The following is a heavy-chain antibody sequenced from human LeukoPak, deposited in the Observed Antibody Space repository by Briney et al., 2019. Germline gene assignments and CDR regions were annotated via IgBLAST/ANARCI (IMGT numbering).Heavy chain of an antibody. D-gene: IGHD3-10*01. V-gene: IGHV3-48*03. Sequence: GGSLRLSCAASGFTFSSYEMNWVRQAPGKGLEWVSYISSSGSTIYYADSVKGRFTISRDNAKNSLYLQINSLRAEDTAVYYCAFYYYGSGSYSYYYGMDVWGQGTTVTVSS. CDR3: AFYYYGSGSYSYYYGMDV. CDR1: GFTFSSYE. J-gene: IGHJ6*02. CDR2: ISSSGSTI.